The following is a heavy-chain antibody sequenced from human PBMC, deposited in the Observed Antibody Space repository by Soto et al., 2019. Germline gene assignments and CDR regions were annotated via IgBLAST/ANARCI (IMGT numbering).Heavy chain of an antibody. V-gene: IGHV3-30*18. D-gene: IGHD6-19*01. CDR2: ISYDGSNK. CDR3: AKDRGAVAGTSRSPENNYYSGMDV. CDR1: GFTFSSYG. J-gene: IGHJ6*02. Sequence: GGSLRLSCAASGFTFSSYGMHWVRQAPGKGLEWVAVISYDGSNKYYAGSVKGRFSISRDXSKKTLYLKMKSRRAEDTAVYYCAKDRGAVAGTSRSPENNYYSGMDVGGQGTTVTVPS.